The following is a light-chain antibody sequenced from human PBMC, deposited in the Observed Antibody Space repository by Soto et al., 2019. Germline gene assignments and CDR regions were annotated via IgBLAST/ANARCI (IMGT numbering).Light chain of an antibody. Sequence: SYELTQAPSVSVAPGQTARVTCGGNNIGSKSVHWYQQKPGQAPVLVVYDDVDRPSGIPERFSGSNSGNTATLSITRVEAGDEADYFCQVWDSRSDHAVFGGGTQLTVL. CDR3: QVWDSRSDHAV. CDR1: NIGSKS. J-gene: IGLJ2*01. CDR2: DDV. V-gene: IGLV3-21*02.